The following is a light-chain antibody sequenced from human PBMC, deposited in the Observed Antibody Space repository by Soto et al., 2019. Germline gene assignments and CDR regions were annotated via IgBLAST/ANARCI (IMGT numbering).Light chain of an antibody. J-gene: IGKJ1*01. CDR2: AAS. V-gene: IGKV3-20*01. CDR1: QSVSSSY. CDR3: QQYGSSSWT. Sequence: EIVLTQSPGTLSSSPGERATLSCRASQSVSSSYFAWYQQKPGQAPRLLIYAASSRATGIPDRFSGSGSGTDFTLTISRLEPEDFEVYYCQQYGSSSWTFGQGTRVEI.